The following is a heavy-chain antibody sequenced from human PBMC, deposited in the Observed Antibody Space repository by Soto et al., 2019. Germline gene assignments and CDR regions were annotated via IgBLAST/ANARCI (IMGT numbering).Heavy chain of an antibody. J-gene: IGHJ3*02. CDR1: GFTFSSAW. CDR3: VTNDNSGSNDWGHHWDDAFEI. D-gene: IGHD1-26*01. CDR2: IKTKTSGGDA. V-gene: IGHV3-15*01. Sequence: PGGSLGLSCAASGFTFSSAWMTGVRQAPGKGLEWVGRIKTKTSGGDADYAAPVRGRFTISRDDSRNMMYLQMSGLKTDDTGVYYCVTNDNSGSNDWGHHWDDAFEIWGQGTMVTVSS.